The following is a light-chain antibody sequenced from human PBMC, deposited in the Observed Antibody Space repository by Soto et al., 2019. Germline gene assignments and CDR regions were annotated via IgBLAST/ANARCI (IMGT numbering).Light chain of an antibody. CDR2: GTS. J-gene: IGKJ2*01. V-gene: IGKV3-20*01. CDR3: QQYADSMYT. CDR1: QSVGSDY. Sequence: IVLTQSPGTLSLSPGERATLSCRASQSVGSDYLAWYQQKPGQAPRLLIYGTSNRATGIPDRFSGSGSGTDFTLTITTLEPEDFAVYSCQQYADSMYTFGQGTKLEIK.